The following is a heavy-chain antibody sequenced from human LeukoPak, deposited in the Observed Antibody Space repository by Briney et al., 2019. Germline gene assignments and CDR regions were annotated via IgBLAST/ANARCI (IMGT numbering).Heavy chain of an antibody. CDR3: ARAEINDYNRY. CDR1: GYSIRSGYQ. V-gene: IGHV4-38-2*01. J-gene: IGHJ4*02. CDR2: INYSGRT. D-gene: IGHD4-11*01. Sequence: SETLSLTCSVSGYSIRSGYQWGWIRQAPGKGLEWIGSINYSGRTYDNPSLKSRVTISIDTSKNQIFLKLRSTTAADTAHYYCARAEINDYNRYWGQGILVVVSS.